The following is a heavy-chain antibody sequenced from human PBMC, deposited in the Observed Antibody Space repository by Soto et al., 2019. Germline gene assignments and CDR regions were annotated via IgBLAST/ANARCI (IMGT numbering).Heavy chain of an antibody. D-gene: IGHD6-19*01. CDR1: GFTFSSYS. J-gene: IGHJ4*02. CDR3: ARGLFSPGYSSNDY. Sequence: EVQLVESGGGLVKPGGSLRLSCAASGFTFSSYSMNWVRQAPGKGLEWVSSISSSSSFIYYADSVKGRFTISRDNAKNSLYLQMNSLRAEDTAVYSCARGLFSPGYSSNDYWGQGTLVTVSS. V-gene: IGHV3-21*01. CDR2: ISSSSSFI.